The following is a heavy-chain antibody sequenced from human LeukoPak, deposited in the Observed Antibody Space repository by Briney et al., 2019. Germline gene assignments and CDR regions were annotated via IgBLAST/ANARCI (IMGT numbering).Heavy chain of an antibody. V-gene: IGHV3-30*04. D-gene: IGHD3-10*01. CDR3: ARATYGSGSYYFDY. CDR1: GFTFSSYA. J-gene: IGHJ4*02. Sequence: PGGSLRLSCAASGFTFSSYAMHWVRQAPGKGLEWVAVISYDGSNKYYADSVKGRFTISRDNSKNTLYLQMNSLRAEDTAVYYCARATYGSGSYYFDYCGQGTLVTVSS. CDR2: ISYDGSNK.